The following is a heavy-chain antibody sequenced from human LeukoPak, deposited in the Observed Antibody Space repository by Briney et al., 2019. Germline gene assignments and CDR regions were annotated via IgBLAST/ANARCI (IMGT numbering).Heavy chain of an antibody. CDR1: GYSISSGYY. CDR2: IYHSGST. CDR3: ARVSGWSGYFWVFDY. Sequence: SETLSLTCTVSGYSISSGYYWAWIRQPPGKGLEWIGSIYHSGSTYYNPSLKSRVTISVDTSKNQFSLKLSSVTAADTAVYYCARVSGWSGYFWVFDYWGQGTLVTVSS. V-gene: IGHV4-38-2*02. J-gene: IGHJ4*02. D-gene: IGHD3-3*01.